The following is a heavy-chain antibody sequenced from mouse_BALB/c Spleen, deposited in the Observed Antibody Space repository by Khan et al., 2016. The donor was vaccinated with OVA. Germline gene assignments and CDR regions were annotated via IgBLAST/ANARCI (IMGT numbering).Heavy chain of an antibody. Sequence: EVELQESGPGLVKPSQSLSLSCTVTGYSITSGYAWNWIRQFPGNKLEWMGFISYSGVTSYTPSLKSRISITRDTSKNQFFLQLKSETQEDTATYDCARGNYYGYYFDYWGQGTTLTVSS. CDR3: ARGNYYGYYFDY. J-gene: IGHJ2*01. V-gene: IGHV3-2*02. D-gene: IGHD1-1*01. CDR1: GYSITSGYA. CDR2: ISYSGVT.